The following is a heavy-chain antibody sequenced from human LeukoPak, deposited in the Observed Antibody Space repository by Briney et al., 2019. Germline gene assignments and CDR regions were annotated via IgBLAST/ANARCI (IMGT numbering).Heavy chain of an antibody. D-gene: IGHD2-2*01. CDR2: INHSGST. CDR3: ARARVVPAAMYY. CDR1: GGSFSGYY. V-gene: IGHV4-34*01. J-gene: IGHJ4*02. Sequence: SETLSLTCAVYGGSFSGYYWSWIRQPPGKGLEWIGEINHSGSTNYNPSLKIRVTISVDTSKNQFSLKLSSVTAADTAVYYCARARVVPAAMYYWGQGTLVTVSS.